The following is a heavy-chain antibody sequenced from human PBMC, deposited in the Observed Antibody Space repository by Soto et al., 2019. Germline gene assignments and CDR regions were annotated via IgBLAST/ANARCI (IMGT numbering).Heavy chain of an antibody. CDR3: ARASIPNYFDL. D-gene: IGHD2-2*02. V-gene: IGHV1-46*01. J-gene: IGHJ4*02. CDR1: GYTFTSNY. Sequence: QVQLMQSGAEVKKPGASVKISCKASGYTFTSNYLHWVRQAPGQGPEWMGIIDPSTGTTDYSQRFRGRVTMTRDTSTPTVYMQLGSMKSDDMAVYYCARASIPNYFDLWGQGTLVTVSS. CDR2: IDPSTGTT.